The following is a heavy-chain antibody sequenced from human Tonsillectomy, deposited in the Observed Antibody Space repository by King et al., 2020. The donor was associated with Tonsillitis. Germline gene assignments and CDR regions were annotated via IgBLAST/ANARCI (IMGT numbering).Heavy chain of an antibody. V-gene: IGHV3-7*04. D-gene: IGHD6-19*01. CDR2: ITPEGSEK. CDR1: EFTFSSSW. J-gene: IGHJ4*02. Sequence: VQLVESGGGLVQPGGSLKLSCAASEFTFSSSWMTWVRQAPGKGLQCVATITPEGSEKYYADSVKGRFTVSRDNAKNSLDLQMNSLRSEDTALYYCARDEAYSSFDYWGQGTPVTVSS. CDR3: ARDEAYSSFDY.